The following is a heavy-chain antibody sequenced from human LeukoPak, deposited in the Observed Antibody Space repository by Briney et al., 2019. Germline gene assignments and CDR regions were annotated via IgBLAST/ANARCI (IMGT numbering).Heavy chain of an antibody. CDR1: GGSISSSSYY. D-gene: IGHD6-19*01. V-gene: IGHV4-39*01. Sequence: SEALSLTCTVSGGSISSSSYYWGWIRQPPGKGLEWIGSIYYSGSTHYNPSPKSRVTISVDTSKNQFSLKLSSVTAADTAVYYCARGGWYYFDYWGQGTLVTVSS. J-gene: IGHJ4*02. CDR2: IYYSGST. CDR3: ARGGWYYFDY.